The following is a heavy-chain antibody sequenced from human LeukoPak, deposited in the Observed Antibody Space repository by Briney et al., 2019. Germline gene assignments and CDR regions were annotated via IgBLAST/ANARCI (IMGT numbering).Heavy chain of an antibody. J-gene: IGHJ4*02. V-gene: IGHV4-39*01. CDR2: IYYSGST. Sequence: SETLSLTCTVSGGSISSSSYYSGWIRQPPGKGLEWIGSIYYSGSTYYNPSLKSRVTISVDTSKNQFSLKLSSVTAADTAVYYCALGGVAEYWGQGTLVTVSS. CDR1: GGSISSSSYY. D-gene: IGHD2-8*02. CDR3: ALGGVAEY.